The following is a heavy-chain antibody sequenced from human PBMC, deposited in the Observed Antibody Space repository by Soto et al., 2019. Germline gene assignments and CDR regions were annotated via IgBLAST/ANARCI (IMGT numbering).Heavy chain of an antibody. D-gene: IGHD3-22*01. J-gene: IGHJ3*02. CDR2: INPYNDNT. V-gene: IGHV1-18*01. CDR3: ARVPSSGSHNAFDI. Sequence: QVQLVQSGAEVKKPGASVKVSCKTSGYTFINYGFSWVRQAPGQGLEYMGWINPYNDNTDYPQKFQGRVTMTTDTCTSTSYMELRSLRSDDTAVYYCARVPSSGSHNAFDIWGQGTMVTVSS. CDR1: GYTFINYG.